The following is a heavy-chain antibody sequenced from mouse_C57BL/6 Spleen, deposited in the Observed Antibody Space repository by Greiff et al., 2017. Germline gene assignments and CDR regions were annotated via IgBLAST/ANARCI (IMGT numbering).Heavy chain of an antibody. D-gene: IGHD3-3*01. Sequence: QVQLQQSGADLARPGASVKMSCKASGYTFTSYTMHWVKQRPGQGLEWIGYINPSRGYTKYNQKFKDKATLTADKSSSTAYMQLSSLTSEDSAGYYCARKGTDLDYWGQGTTLTVSS. CDR1: GYTFTSYT. V-gene: IGHV1-4*01. J-gene: IGHJ2*01. CDR3: ARKGTDLDY. CDR2: INPSRGYT.